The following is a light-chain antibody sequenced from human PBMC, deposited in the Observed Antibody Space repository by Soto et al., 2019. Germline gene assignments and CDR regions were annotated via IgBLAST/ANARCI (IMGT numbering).Light chain of an antibody. CDR2: KTS. CDR1: QDASRW. CDR3: QQYYAYPYT. V-gene: IGKV1-5*03. Sequence: DIQMTQSPSTVSASIGDRVTITCRASQDASRWVAWYQQKPGKAPKALIYKTSILEAGVPTRFSGRASGTKFTLTISSLQPDDLATYYCQQYYAYPYTFGRGTKLEI. J-gene: IGKJ2*01.